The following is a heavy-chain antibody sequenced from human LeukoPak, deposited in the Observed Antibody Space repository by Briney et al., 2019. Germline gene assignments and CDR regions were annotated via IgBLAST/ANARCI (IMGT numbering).Heavy chain of an antibody. J-gene: IGHJ3*02. CDR1: GGSFSGYY. Sequence: SETLSLTCAVYGGSFSGYYWSWIRQPPGKGLEWIGEINHSGSTNYNPSLKGRVTIPVDTSKNQFSLKLSSVTAADTAVYYCARVSSGWSDAFDIWGQGTMVTVSS. V-gene: IGHV4-34*01. D-gene: IGHD6-19*01. CDR2: INHSGST. CDR3: ARVSSGWSDAFDI.